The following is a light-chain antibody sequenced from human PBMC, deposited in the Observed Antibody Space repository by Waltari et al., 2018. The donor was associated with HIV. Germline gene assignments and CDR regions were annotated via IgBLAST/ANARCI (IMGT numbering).Light chain of an antibody. CDR1: SSDVGGYNS. Sequence: QSALTQPPSASGSPGQSVAISCTGTSSDVGGYNSVSWHQQHPGKAPKLLIYGVNKRPSGVPDRFSGSKSGNTASLTVSGLQVDDEADYYCSSFSDNNRIVFGTGTRVTVL. V-gene: IGLV2-8*01. CDR2: GVN. J-gene: IGLJ1*01. CDR3: SSFSDNNRIV.